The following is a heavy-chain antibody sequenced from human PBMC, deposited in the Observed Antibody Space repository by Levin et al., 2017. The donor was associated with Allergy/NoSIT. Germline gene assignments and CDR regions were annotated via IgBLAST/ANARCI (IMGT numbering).Heavy chain of an antibody. CDR1: GLTFSSYW. CDR3: GSSFDY. CDR2: ISPDGSRT. J-gene: IGHJ4*02. Sequence: PGGSLRLSCAASGLTFSSYWMHWVRQAPGKGLVWVSRISPDGSRTNYADSVKGRFTISRDNAKDTLYLQMNSLRAEDTAVYYCGSSFDYWGQGTLVTVSS. V-gene: IGHV3-74*01.